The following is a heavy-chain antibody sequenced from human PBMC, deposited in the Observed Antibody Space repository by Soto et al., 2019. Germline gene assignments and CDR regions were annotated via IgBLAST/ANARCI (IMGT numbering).Heavy chain of an antibody. J-gene: IGHJ4*02. V-gene: IGHV3-53*01. D-gene: IGHD2-21*02. CDR3: ARLPVAYCGGDCYLPSVA. CDR1: GFIVSSNY. Sequence: PGGSLRLSCAASGFIVSSNYMSWVRQAPGKGLEWVSVIYSGGSTYYTDSVKGRFTISRDNSKNTLYLQMNSLRAEDTAVYYCARLPVAYCGGDCYLPSVAWGQGTLVTVSS. CDR2: IYSGGST.